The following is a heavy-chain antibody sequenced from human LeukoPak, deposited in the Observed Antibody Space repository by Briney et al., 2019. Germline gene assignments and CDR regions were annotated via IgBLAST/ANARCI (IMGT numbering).Heavy chain of an antibody. Sequence: GASVKVSCKASGYTFTSYDINWVRQATGQGLEWMGWMNSNSGNTGYAQKFQGRVTMTRNTSISTAYMELSSLRSEDTAVYYCARDPQDKDWFDPWGQGTLVTVSS. CDR3: ARDPQDKDWFDP. J-gene: IGHJ5*02. CDR2: MNSNSGNT. V-gene: IGHV1-8*01. CDR1: GYTFTSYD.